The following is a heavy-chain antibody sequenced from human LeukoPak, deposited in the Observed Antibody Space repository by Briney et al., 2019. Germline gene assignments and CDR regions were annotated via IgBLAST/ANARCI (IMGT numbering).Heavy chain of an antibody. Sequence: SETLSLTCTVSGGSISSSSYYWGWIRQPPGKGLEWIGSIYYSGSTYYNPSLKSRVTISVDTSKNQFSLKLSSVTAADTAVYYCARDREQQLFSWFEPWGQGTLVTVSS. J-gene: IGHJ5*02. CDR2: IYYSGST. V-gene: IGHV4-39*07. CDR1: GGSISSSSYY. D-gene: IGHD6-13*01. CDR3: ARDREQQLFSWFEP.